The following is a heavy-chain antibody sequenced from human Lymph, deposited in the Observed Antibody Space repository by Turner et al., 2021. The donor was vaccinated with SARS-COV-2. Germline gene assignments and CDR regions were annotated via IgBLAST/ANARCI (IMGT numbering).Heavy chain of an antibody. CDR2: IYSGCST. Sequence: EVQLVESGGGLIQPGGSLRLPCAASGFTVSYNYMTWVRQAPGKGLEWVSVIYSGCSTYYADSVKGRFTISRDSSKNTLYLQMNSLRAEDTAVYYCARDLMEVGGMDVWGQGTTVTVSS. J-gene: IGHJ6*02. CDR1: GFTVSYNY. CDR3: ARDLMEVGGMDV. V-gene: IGHV3-53*01. D-gene: IGHD3-3*01.